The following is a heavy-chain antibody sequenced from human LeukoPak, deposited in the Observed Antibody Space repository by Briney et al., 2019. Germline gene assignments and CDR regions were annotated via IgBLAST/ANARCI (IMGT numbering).Heavy chain of an antibody. CDR2: INHSGYT. V-gene: IGHV4-34*01. D-gene: IGHD1-26*01. Sequence: PSETLSLTCAVSGVAFSNYYWSWVRQSPTKGLEWIGEINHSGYTNYNPSLKSRVTISVDTSKNQFSLKLSSVTAADTAVYYCAGHSGSTRYFDYWGQGTLVTVSS. J-gene: IGHJ4*02. CDR3: AGHSGSTRYFDY. CDR1: GVAFSNYY.